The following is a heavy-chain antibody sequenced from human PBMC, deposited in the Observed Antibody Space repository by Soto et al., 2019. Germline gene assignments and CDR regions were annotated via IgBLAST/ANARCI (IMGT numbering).Heavy chain of an antibody. CDR2: ISSSSSTI. Sequence: GGSLRLSCAASGFTFSSYSMNWVRQAPGKGLEWVSYISSSSSTIYYADSVKGRFTISRDNAKNSLYLQMNSLRAEDTAVYYCARLKYQLLPQGSDYWGQGTLVTVSS. D-gene: IGHD2-2*01. CDR3: ARLKYQLLPQGSDY. V-gene: IGHV3-48*01. J-gene: IGHJ4*02. CDR1: GFTFSSYS.